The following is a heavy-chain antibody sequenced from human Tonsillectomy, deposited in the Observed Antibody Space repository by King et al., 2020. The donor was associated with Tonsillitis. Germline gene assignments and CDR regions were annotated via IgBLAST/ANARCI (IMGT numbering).Heavy chain of an antibody. CDR1: GDSISSGDYY. J-gene: IGHJ2*01. CDR2: IYYSGST. Sequence: MQLQESGPGLVKPSKTLSLTCTVSGDSISSGDYYWSWIRQPPGKGLEWIGYIYYSGSTYYNPSLKSRVTISIATSKNQFSLKLSSVTAADTAVYYCVRLPTFYWYFDLWGRGTLVTVSS. V-gene: IGHV4-30-4*01. CDR3: VRLPTFYWYFDL.